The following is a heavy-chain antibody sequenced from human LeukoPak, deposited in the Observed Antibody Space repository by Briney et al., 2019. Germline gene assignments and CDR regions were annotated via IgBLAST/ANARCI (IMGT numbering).Heavy chain of an antibody. CDR3: ASTYSSSWGIIDY. CDR2: IRNDGSTK. V-gene: IGHV3-30*02. D-gene: IGHD2-2*01. CDR1: GFTFSTYG. Sequence: GGSLRLSCAASGFTFSTYGMHWVRRAPGKGLEWVAFIRNDGSTKYYADSVRGRFTISRDNSKNILYLQMNILSAEDTALYYCASTYSSSWGIIDYWGQGGLVTVSS. J-gene: IGHJ4*02.